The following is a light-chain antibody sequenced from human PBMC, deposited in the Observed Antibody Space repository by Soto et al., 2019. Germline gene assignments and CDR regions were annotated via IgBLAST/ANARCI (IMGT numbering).Light chain of an antibody. CDR3: QKYVSAPYT. V-gene: IGKV1-5*03. Sequence: DIQMTQSPSTLSASVGDRATITCRASQSISTWLAWYQQEPGKAPKLLIHKASSLQSGVPSRFSGSGSGTHFTLTISSLQPDDFATYYCQKYVSAPYTFGPGTKVDIK. J-gene: IGKJ3*01. CDR2: KAS. CDR1: QSISTW.